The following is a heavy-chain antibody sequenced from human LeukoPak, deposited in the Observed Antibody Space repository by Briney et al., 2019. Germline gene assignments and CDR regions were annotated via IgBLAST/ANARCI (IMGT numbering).Heavy chain of an antibody. J-gene: IGHJ6*02. D-gene: IGHD6-19*01. Sequence: SETLSLTCAVSSGSISSSNWWSWVRQPPREGVGWNWGIYHSGSTNYNPSLKSRVTISVDKSKNQFSLKLSSVTAADTAVYYCARGGAVTGTAHFYYGMDVWGQGTTVTVSS. V-gene: IGHV4-4*02. CDR1: SGSISSSNW. CDR2: IYHSGST. CDR3: ARGGAVTGTAHFYYGMDV.